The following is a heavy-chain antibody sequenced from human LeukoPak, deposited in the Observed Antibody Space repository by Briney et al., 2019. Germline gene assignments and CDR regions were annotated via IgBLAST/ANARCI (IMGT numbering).Heavy chain of an antibody. CDR2: IYTSGST. Sequence: PSETLSLTCTVSGGSISSYYWSWIRQPAGKGLEWIGRIYTSGSTNYNPSLKSRVTMSVDTSKNQFSLKLSSVTAADTAVYYWARDLYCSGGSCYANWYFDLWGRGTLVTVSS. V-gene: IGHV4-4*07. CDR3: ARDLYCSGGSCYANWYFDL. D-gene: IGHD2-15*01. CDR1: GGSISSYY. J-gene: IGHJ2*01.